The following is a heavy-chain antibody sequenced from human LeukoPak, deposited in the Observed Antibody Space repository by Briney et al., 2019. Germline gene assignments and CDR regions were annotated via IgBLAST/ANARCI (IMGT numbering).Heavy chain of an antibody. Sequence: SQTLSLTCTVSGDSISSGDHYWTWIRQPPGKGPEWIGYIRYGGSTYYNPSLKSRVIISVDMSNNQFSLSLNSLSAADSAVYYCARAAAVTNSWYYFDYWGQGTLVTVSS. CDR3: ARAAAVTNSWYYFDY. CDR2: IRYGGST. CDR1: GDSISSGDHY. D-gene: IGHD2/OR15-2a*01. V-gene: IGHV4-30-4*01. J-gene: IGHJ4*02.